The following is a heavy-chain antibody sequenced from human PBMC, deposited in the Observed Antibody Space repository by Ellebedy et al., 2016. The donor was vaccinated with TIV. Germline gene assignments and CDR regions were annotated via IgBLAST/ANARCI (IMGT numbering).Heavy chain of an antibody. CDR1: GFTFSNYW. Sequence: LSLTXXASGFTFSNYWMHWVRQAPGKGLDWVANIKEDGSTIYYVDSVKGRFTISRDNAKNSLYLQMNSLRTEDTAVYYCARAIGSGDGTWGQGALVTVSS. J-gene: IGHJ5*02. CDR2: IKEDGSTI. D-gene: IGHD2-15*01. V-gene: IGHV3-7*01. CDR3: ARAIGSGDGT.